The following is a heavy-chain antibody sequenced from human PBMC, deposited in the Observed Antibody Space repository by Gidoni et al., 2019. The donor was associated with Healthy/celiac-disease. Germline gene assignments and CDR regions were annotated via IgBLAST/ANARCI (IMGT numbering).Heavy chain of an antibody. D-gene: IGHD3-16*02. V-gene: IGHV3-23*01. CDR1: GFTFSSYA. CDR3: AKGIVARYYFDY. Sequence: EVQLLESGGGLVQPGGSLRLSCAASGFTFSSYAMSWVRQAPGKGLEWVSDISGSGGSTYYADSVKGRFTISRDNSKNTLYLQMNSLRAEDTAVYYCAKGIVARYYFDYWGQGTLVTVSS. J-gene: IGHJ4*02. CDR2: ISGSGGST.